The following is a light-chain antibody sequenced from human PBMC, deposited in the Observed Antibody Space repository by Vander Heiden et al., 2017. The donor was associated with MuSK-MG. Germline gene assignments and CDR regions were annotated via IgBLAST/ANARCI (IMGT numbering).Light chain of an antibody. CDR1: QTITSNY. CDR2: GVS. CDR3: QFYATSSFS. Sequence: EIVLTQSPDTLYVSPGERATLSCRASQTITSNYIAWYQQRRGQAPRLLMYGVSRRATRIPDTFRASGAPTDFTLTIIILEPEHFAVYYCQFYATSSFSFGHGTKVDLK. J-gene: IGKJ3*01. V-gene: IGKV3-20*01.